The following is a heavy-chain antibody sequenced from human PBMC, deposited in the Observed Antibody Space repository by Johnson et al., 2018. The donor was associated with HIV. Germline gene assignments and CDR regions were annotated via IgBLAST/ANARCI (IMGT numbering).Heavy chain of an antibody. CDR2: IYNGGST. D-gene: IGHD1-26*01. Sequence: VQLVESGGNLVQPGGSLRLSCAASGFTVSNTFMDWVRQAPGKGPAWVSVIYNGGSTYYANSVKGRFTISRDNSKNTLYLQMGSLRAEDMAVYYCARVGSYSRRGAFDIWGQGTMVTVSS. V-gene: IGHV3-66*01. CDR1: GFTVSNTF. CDR3: ARVGSYSRRGAFDI. J-gene: IGHJ3*02.